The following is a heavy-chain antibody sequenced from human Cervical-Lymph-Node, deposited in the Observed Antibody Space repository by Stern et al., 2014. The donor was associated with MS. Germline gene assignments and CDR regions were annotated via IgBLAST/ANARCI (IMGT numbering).Heavy chain of an antibody. V-gene: IGHV4-59*01. J-gene: IGHJ6*02. D-gene: IGHD4-17*01. CDR3: ATSSDYRPFYYSGLNV. CDR1: GASISSYY. CDR2: VYHTGST. Sequence: VQLVESGPGLVEPSETLSLTCTVSGASISSYYWSWIRQPPGKGLEWIVCVYHTGSTIYNSALQSRLTMSVDASKNQFSLNLSSVTAADTATYYCATSSDYRPFYYSGLNVWGPGTTVSVSS.